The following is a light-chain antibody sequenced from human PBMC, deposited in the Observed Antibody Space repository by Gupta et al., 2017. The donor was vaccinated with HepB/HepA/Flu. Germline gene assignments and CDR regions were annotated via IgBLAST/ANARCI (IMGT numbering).Light chain of an antibody. CDR2: AVS. Sequence: QSPLTQPASVSGSPGQSITVSCTGTNSHVGSYNSFSWYQQHPGKVPELMIYAVSNRPSGVSDRFSGSKSGTTASLTISGLRAEEEADYYCSSYTAFNTQVFGGGTRLTVL. J-gene: IGLJ3*02. CDR3: SSYTAFNTQV. CDR1: NSHVGSYNS. V-gene: IGLV2-14*03.